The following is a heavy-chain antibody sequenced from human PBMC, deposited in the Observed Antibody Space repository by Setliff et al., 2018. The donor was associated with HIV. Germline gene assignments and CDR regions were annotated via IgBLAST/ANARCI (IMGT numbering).Heavy chain of an antibody. Sequence: ASVKVSCKTSEYSFVSHGMSWVRQAPGQGLEWMGWINTVTGNPTYAQGFTGRFVFSLDTSVSTAYLQISSLKAEDSAVYYCARRMEMTPIGYWGQGTLVTVSS. CDR2: INTVTGNP. CDR1: EYSFVSHG. V-gene: IGHV7-4-1*02. D-gene: IGHD2-15*01. CDR3: ARRMEMTPIGY. J-gene: IGHJ4*02.